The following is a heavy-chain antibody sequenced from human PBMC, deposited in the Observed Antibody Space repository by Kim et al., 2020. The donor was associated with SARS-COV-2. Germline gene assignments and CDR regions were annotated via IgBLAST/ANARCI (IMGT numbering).Heavy chain of an antibody. D-gene: IGHD4-17*01. CDR3: AKGRSAFDV. V-gene: IGHV3-23*01. J-gene: IGHJ3*01. CDR2: ST. Sequence: STYYADSVKGRFTISRDNSKNTLYLQMNSQRAEDTAVYYCAKGRSAFDVWGRGTLVTVSS.